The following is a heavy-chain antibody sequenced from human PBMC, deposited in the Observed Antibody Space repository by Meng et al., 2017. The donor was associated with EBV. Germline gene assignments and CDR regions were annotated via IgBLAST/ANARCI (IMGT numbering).Heavy chain of an antibody. D-gene: IGHD3-3*01. Sequence: NRWTPVKVVGKASGYPSSIYAMHWVRQAPGKRLEWMGCINAGNGNTKYSQKFQGRVTITRDTSASTAYMELSSLRSEDTAVYYCARSGATSFGVVIPTYYFDYWGQGTLVTVSS. V-gene: IGHV1-3*01. CDR1: GYPSSIYA. CDR3: ARSGATSFGVVIPTYYFDY. J-gene: IGHJ4*02. CDR2: INAGNGNT.